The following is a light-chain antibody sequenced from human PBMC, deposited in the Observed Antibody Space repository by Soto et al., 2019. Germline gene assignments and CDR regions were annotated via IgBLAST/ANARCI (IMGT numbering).Light chain of an antibody. CDR2: GAS. CDR1: QSVSSSY. J-gene: IGKJ4*01. Sequence: EIVLTQSPGTLSLSPRERATLSCRASQSVSSSYLAWYQQKPGQAPRLLIYGASSRATGIPDRFSGSGSGTDLTLTSSRLEPEDFAVYYCQQYGSSPLTFGGGTKVEIK. CDR3: QQYGSSPLT. V-gene: IGKV3-20*01.